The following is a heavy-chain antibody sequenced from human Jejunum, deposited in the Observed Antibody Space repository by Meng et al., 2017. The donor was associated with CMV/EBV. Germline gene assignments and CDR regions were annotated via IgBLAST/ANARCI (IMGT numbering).Heavy chain of an antibody. CDR2: NSPTEST. CDR3: VRGRYTRTSCYKEAFDF. D-gene: IGHD2-2*02. V-gene: IGHV4-4*02. J-gene: IGHJ4*02. Sequence: RVRQSPWLRLEWREENSPTESTNYNPARTSHATISVDKSKNHFAPKLTSVSAADTAVYYCVRGRYTRTSCYKEAFDFWGQGTLVTVSS.